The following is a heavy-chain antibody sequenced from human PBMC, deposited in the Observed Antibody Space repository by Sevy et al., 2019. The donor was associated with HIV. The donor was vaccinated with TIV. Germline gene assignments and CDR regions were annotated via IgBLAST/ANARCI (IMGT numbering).Heavy chain of an antibody. Sequence: GESLKISCKGSGYSLTSYWIGWVRQMPGKGLEWMGMIYPGDSDTTYSPSFQGQVTISADKSIRLAYLQASSLKASDTAMYYCARRGPDSSIVDAFDIWGQGTMVTVSS. CDR3: ARRGPDSSIVDAFDI. J-gene: IGHJ3*02. D-gene: IGHD6-13*01. V-gene: IGHV5-51*01. CDR1: GYSLTSYW. CDR2: IYPGDSDT.